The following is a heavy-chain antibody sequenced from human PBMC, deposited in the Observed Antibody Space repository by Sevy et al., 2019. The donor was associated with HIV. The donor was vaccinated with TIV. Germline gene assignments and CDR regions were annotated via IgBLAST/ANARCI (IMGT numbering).Heavy chain of an antibody. V-gene: IGHV4-39*01. J-gene: IGHJ5*02. Sequence: SETLSLTCTVSGGSISSSSYYWGWIRQPPGKGLEWIGSIYYSGSTYYNPSLKSRVTISVDTSKNQFSLKLSSVTAAGTGGDYRAGQEYSSSSRAEFDPWGQGTLVTVSS. D-gene: IGHD6-6*01. CDR3: AGQEYSSSSRAEFDP. CDR2: IYYSGST. CDR1: GGSISSSSYY.